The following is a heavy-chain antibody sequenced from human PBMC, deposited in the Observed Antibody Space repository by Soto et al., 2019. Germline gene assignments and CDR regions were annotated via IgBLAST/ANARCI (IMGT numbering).Heavy chain of an antibody. D-gene: IGHD5-12*01. V-gene: IGHV3-74*01. J-gene: IGHJ6*02. CDR2: INSDGSST. Sequence: PGGSLRLSCAASGFTFSSYFMHWVRQAPGKGLVWVSRINSDGSSTSYADSVKGRFTISRDNAKNTLYLQMNSLRAEDTAVYYCARKSGYSGYDSRHPPTYGMDVWGQGTTVTVSS. CDR1: GFTFSSYF. CDR3: ARKSGYSGYDSRHPPTYGMDV.